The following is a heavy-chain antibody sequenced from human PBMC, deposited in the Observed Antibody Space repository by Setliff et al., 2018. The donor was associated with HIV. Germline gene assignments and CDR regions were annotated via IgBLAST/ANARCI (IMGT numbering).Heavy chain of an antibody. Sequence: ASVKVSCKVSGYTLTELSIHWVRQAPGKGLEWMGGFDPQYDKTFYAQKFQGRVTMSEDTSTDTAYMELSSLRSDDTAVYYCASHPAWESGIWGQGTMVTVSS. D-gene: IGHD1-26*01. V-gene: IGHV1-24*01. CDR2: FDPQYDKT. CDR1: GYTLTELS. J-gene: IGHJ3*02. CDR3: ASHPAWESGI.